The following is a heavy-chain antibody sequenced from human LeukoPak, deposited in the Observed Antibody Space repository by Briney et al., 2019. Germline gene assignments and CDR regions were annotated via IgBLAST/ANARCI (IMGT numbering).Heavy chain of an antibody. CDR2: IYYSGST. D-gene: IGHD3-22*01. J-gene: IGHJ4*02. CDR3: ARTYYYDSSGYYGPEHFDY. V-gene: IGHV4-39*01. CDR1: GGSISSSSYY. Sequence: SETLSLACTVSGGSISSSSYYWGWIRQPPGKGLEWIASIYYSGSTYYNPSLKSRVTISVDTSKNQFSLKLSSVTAADTAVYYCARTYYYDSSGYYGPEHFDYWGQGTLVTVSS.